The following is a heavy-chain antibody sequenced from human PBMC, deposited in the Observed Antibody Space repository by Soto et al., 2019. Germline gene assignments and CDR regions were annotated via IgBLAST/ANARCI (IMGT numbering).Heavy chain of an antibody. D-gene: IGHD6-6*01. CDR2: VNPSGGST. J-gene: IGHJ4*02. CDR1: GYIFTAYS. CDR3: ARGIAARTPPDN. V-gene: IGHV1-46*01. Sequence: ASVKVSCKASGYIFTAYSMHWVRQAPGQGLEWLGVVNPSGGSTNYAQKFQGRITMTRDTSTSTVYMDLSSLTSEDTAVYYCARGIAARTPPDNWGQGTLVTVSS.